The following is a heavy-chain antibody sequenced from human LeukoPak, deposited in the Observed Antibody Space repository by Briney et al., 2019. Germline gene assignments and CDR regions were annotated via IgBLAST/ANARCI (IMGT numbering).Heavy chain of an antibody. CDR3: ARDRGQWLVPFDY. CDR2: IYYSGST. D-gene: IGHD6-19*01. Sequence: SETLSLTCTVSGGSVSSGSYYWSWIRQPPGKGLEWIGYIYYSGSTNYNPSLKSRVTTSVDTSKNQFSLKLSSVTAADTAVYYCARDRGQWLVPFDYWGQGPLVTVSS. V-gene: IGHV4-61*01. J-gene: IGHJ4*02. CDR1: GGSVSSGSYY.